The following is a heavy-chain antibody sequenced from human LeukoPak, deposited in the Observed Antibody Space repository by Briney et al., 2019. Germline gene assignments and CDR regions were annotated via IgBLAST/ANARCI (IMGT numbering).Heavy chain of an antibody. V-gene: IGHV4-34*01. CDR1: GGSFSGYY. CDR2: INHSGST. D-gene: IGHD3-22*01. J-gene: IGHJ4*02. Sequence: SETLSLTCAVYGGSFSGYYWSWIRQPPGKGLEWIGEINHSGSTNYNPSLKSRVTISVDTSKNQFSLKLSSVTAADTAVYYCASAGSIYYDSSGYYFLALNFDYWGQGTLVTVSS. CDR3: ASAGSIYYDSSGYYFLALNFDY.